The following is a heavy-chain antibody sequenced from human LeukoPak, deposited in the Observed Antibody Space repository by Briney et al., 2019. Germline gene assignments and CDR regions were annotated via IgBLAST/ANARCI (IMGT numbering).Heavy chain of an antibody. D-gene: IGHD3-9*01. Sequence: PSETLSLTCTVSSGSISSGSYYWSWIRQPAGKGLEWIGRIYTSGSTNYNPSLKSRVTISVDTSKDQFSLKLSSVTAADTAVYYCARENILTGDYYYYYMDVWGKGTTVTVSS. J-gene: IGHJ6*03. V-gene: IGHV4-61*02. CDR1: SGSISSGSYY. CDR2: IYTSGST. CDR3: ARENILTGDYYYYYMDV.